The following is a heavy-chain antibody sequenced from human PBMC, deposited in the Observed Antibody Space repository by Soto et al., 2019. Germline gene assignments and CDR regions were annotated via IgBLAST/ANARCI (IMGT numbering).Heavy chain of an antibody. J-gene: IGHJ5*02. CDR2: IYYSGST. CDR1: GGSISSGGYY. Sequence: PSETLSLTCTVSGGSISSGGYYWSWIRQHPGKGLEWIGYIYYSGSTYYNPSLKSRVTISVDTSKNQFSLKLSSVTAADTAVYYCARTGASRNWFAPWGQGTLVTVSS. V-gene: IGHV4-31*03. CDR3: ARTGASRNWFAP. D-gene: IGHD7-27*01.